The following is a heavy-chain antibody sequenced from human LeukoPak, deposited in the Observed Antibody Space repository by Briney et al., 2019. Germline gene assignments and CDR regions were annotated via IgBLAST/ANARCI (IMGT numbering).Heavy chain of an antibody. CDR3: ARAVGGYYYYMDV. Sequence: SETLSLTCTVSGGSISSYYWGWIRQPPGKGLEWIGSIYYSGSTYYNPSLKSRVTISVDTSKNQFSLKLSSVTAADTAVYYCARAVGGYYYYMDVWGKGTTVTVSS. V-gene: IGHV4-39*07. D-gene: IGHD3-10*01. CDR2: IYYSGST. CDR1: GGSISSYY. J-gene: IGHJ6*03.